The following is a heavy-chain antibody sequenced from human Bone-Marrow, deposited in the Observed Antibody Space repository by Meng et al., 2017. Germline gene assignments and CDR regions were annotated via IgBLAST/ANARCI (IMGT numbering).Heavy chain of an antibody. CDR1: GDSITKNT. J-gene: IGHJ4*02. Sequence: ASAMVFCKASGDSITKNTSNWLRHAPGQGLEWKGWINTKTGNPTYAQGSTGRFVFSLDTSVSTAYLEIISLEPEDTAVYFYARDWYSSAYWGFDKWGQGTRVTVSS. CDR3: ARDWYSSAYWGFDK. V-gene: IGHV7-4-1*02. D-gene: IGHD3-22*01. CDR2: INTKTGNP.